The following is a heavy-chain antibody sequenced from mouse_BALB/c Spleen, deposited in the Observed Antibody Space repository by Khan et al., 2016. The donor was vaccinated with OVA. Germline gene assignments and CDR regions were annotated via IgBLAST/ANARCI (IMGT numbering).Heavy chain of an antibody. CDR3: AREGYYGNYRAWVAY. D-gene: IGHD2-1*01. CDR1: GYTFTSYY. J-gene: IGHJ3*01. V-gene: IGHV1S56*01. CDR2: IYPGNVNT. Sequence: QVQLKQSGPELVKPGASVRISCKASGYTFTSYYIHWVKQRPGQGLEWIGWIYPGNVNTKYNEKFKGKATLTADKSSSTAYMQLSSLTSEDSAVYFCAREGYYGNYRAWVAYWGQGTLVTVSA.